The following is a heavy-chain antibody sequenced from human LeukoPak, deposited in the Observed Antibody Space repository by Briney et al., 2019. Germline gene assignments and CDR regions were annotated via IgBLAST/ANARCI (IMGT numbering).Heavy chain of an antibody. Sequence: KASETLSLTCTVSGDSISSGDYYWSWIRQPAGKGLEWIGRISSSGSTNYNPSLKSRVTISVDTSKNQFSLKLSSVTAADTAVYYCARVGLDTAMAGGYYYYMDVWGKGTTVTVSS. J-gene: IGHJ6*03. CDR2: ISSSGST. CDR3: ARVGLDTAMAGGYYYYMDV. CDR1: GDSISSGDYY. D-gene: IGHD5-18*01. V-gene: IGHV4-61*02.